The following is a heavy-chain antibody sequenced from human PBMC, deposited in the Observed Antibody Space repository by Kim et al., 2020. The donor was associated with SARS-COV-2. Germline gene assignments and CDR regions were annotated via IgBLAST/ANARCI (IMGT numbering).Heavy chain of an antibody. CDR3: ARGIVVVIPTNNWFDP. D-gene: IGHD3-22*01. Sequence: VKSRITINPDTSKNQFSLQLNSVTPEDTAVYYCARGIVVVIPTNNWFDPWGQGTLVTVSS. V-gene: IGHV6-1*01. J-gene: IGHJ5*02.